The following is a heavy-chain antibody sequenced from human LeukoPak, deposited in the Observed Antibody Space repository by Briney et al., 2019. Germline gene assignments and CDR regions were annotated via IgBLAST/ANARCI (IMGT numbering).Heavy chain of an antibody. Sequence: GGSLRLSCAASGFTFSSYAMSGVRQAPGKGLEWVSAISGSGGSTYYADSVKGRFTISRDNFKNTLYLQMNSLRAEDTAVYYCAKVVDQAFDIWGQGTMVTVSS. D-gene: IGHD2-15*01. J-gene: IGHJ3*02. CDR1: GFTFSSYA. CDR3: AKVVDQAFDI. V-gene: IGHV3-23*01. CDR2: ISGSGGST.